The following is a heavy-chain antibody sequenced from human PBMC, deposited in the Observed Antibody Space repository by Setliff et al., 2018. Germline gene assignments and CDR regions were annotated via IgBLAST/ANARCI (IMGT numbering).Heavy chain of an antibody. CDR2: INA. D-gene: IGHD2-2*01. J-gene: IGHJ4*02. Sequence: GASVKVSCKSSGYTFTSYGINWVRQAPGQGLEWMGWINAYAQKFQGRVTMTIDTLTSTAYMELRSLRSDDTAVYYCARGPLDFVVTPAAAKFDYWGQ. V-gene: IGHV1-18*01. CDR3: ARGPLDFVVTPAAAKFDY. CDR1: GYTFTSYG.